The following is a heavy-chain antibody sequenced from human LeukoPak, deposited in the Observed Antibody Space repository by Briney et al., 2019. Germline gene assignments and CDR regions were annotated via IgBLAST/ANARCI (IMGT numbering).Heavy chain of an antibody. CDR3: AYYGSGSS. CDR2: IYYSGST. Sequence: SETLSLTCIVSGGSISSSSYYWGWIRQPPGKGLEWIGSIYYSGSTYYNPSLKSRVTISVDTSKNQFSLKLSSVTAADTAVYYCAYYGSGSSWGQGTLVTVSS. V-gene: IGHV4-39*01. J-gene: IGHJ5*02. D-gene: IGHD3-10*01. CDR1: GGSISSSSYY.